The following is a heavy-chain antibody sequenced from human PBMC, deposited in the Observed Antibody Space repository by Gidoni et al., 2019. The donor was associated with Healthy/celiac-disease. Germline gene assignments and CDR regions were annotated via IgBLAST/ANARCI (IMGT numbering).Heavy chain of an antibody. D-gene: IGHD3-9*01. Sequence: QVQLQESGPGLVKPSETLSLTCPDSGGPISSYSWSWIRQHAGKGLEGIERIYTSGSTNYTPSLKSRFTMSVDTSKNQFSLKLSSVTAADTAVYYCARDRSYAILTGNPDAFDIWGQGTMVPVSS. CDR1: GGPISSYS. V-gene: IGHV4-4*07. CDR3: ARDRSYAILTGNPDAFDI. J-gene: IGHJ3*02. CDR2: IYTSGST.